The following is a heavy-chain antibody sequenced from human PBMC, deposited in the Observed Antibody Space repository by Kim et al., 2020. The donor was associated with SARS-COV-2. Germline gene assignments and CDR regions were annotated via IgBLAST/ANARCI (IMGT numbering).Heavy chain of an antibody. J-gene: IGHJ3*02. Sequence: ASVKVSCKTAGYSFFSSEMHWVRQAPGQSFEWMGWINAGNGHTKYSQNFQGRVTITVDTSANTGYVELNSLRSQDTAVYYCATKRGAFDNWGQGTVVTVSS. CDR2: INAGNGHT. CDR3: ATKRGAFDN. V-gene: IGHV1-3*01. CDR1: GYSFFSSE.